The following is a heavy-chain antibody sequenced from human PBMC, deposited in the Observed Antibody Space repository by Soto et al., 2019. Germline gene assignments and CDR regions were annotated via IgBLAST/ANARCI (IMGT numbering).Heavy chain of an antibody. CDR3: ARSDGGIAAAGTDFDY. J-gene: IGHJ4*02. Sequence: PSETLSLTCTVSGGSVSSGSYYWSWIRQPPGKGLEWIGYIDYSGSTNYNPSLKSRVTISVDTSKNQFSLKLSSVTAADTAVYYCARSDGGIAAAGTDFDYWGQGTLVTVSS. V-gene: IGHV4-61*01. CDR2: IDYSGST. CDR1: GGSVSSGSYY. D-gene: IGHD6-13*01.